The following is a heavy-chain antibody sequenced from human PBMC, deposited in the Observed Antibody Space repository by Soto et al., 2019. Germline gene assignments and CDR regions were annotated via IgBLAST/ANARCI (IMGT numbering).Heavy chain of an antibody. CDR1: GATFSNNA. CDR2: IIPVFDTT. J-gene: IGHJ5*02. CDR3: ARDPSGKYSRRDP. Sequence: QVQLVQSGAEVKKPGSSVRVSCKASGATFSNNAISWVRQAPGQGLEWMGGIIPVFDTTKYAQKLQGRVSITADKATSTAYMDLTNLTSQDTDVYYCARDPSGKYSRRDPWGQGTLVTVSS. V-gene: IGHV1-69*06. D-gene: IGHD1-26*01.